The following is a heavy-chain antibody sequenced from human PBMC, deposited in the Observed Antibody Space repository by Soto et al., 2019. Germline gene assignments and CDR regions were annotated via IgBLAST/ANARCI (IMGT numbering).Heavy chain of an antibody. D-gene: IGHD1-26*01. CDR1: GFTFGDYA. CDR3: TRVPIHPYSGSYYYYGMDV. Sequence: GGSRRLSCTASGFTFGDYAMSWVRQAPGKGLGWVGFIRSKAYGGTTEYAASVKGRFTISRDDSKSIAYLQMNSLRTEDTAVYYCTRVPIHPYSGSYYYYGMDVWGQGTTVTVSS. J-gene: IGHJ6*02. V-gene: IGHV3-49*04. CDR2: IRSKAYGGTT.